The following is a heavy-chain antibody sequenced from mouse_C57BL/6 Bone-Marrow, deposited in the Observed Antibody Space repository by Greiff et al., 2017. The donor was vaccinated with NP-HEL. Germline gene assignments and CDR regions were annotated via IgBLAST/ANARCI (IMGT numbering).Heavy chain of an antibody. V-gene: IGHV5-16*01. CDR2: INYDGSST. CDR3: ARDTSTYSYYAMDY. Sequence: EVKLMESEGGLVQPGSSMKLSCTASGFTFSDYYMAWVRQVPEKGLEWVANINYDGSSTYYLDSLKSRFIISRDNAKNMLYLQMSSLKSEDTATYYCARDTSTYSYYAMDYWGQGTSVTVSS. CDR1: GFTFSDYY. J-gene: IGHJ4*01. D-gene: IGHD5-1*01.